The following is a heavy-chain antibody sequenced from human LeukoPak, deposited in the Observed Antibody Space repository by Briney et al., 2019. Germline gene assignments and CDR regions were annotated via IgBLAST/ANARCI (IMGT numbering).Heavy chain of an antibody. J-gene: IGHJ5*02. V-gene: IGHV5-51*01. CDR1: GDSFTSYW. CDR3: ARQSSSLAYGP. Sequence: GESLRISCKGSGDSFTSYWIGWVRQMPGKGLEWMGIIYPGDSDTRYSPSFQGQVTISADKSISTAYLQWSSLKASDTAMYYCARQSSSLAYGPWGQGTLVTVSS. CDR2: IYPGDSDT. D-gene: IGHD6-13*01.